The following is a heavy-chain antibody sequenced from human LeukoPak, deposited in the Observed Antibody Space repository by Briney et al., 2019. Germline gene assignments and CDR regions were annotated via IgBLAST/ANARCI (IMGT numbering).Heavy chain of an antibody. CDR1: GYTFTGFY. CDR2: INPNSGVT. CDR3: ARAISTVTPDY. Sequence: ASVKVSCRASGYTFTGFYIRWVRQALGQGLEWMGWINPNSGVTTFAPRFQGRVTMTRDTSITTAYMEVISLRSDDTAVYYCARAISTVTPDYWGQGTLVTVSS. D-gene: IGHD4-17*01. J-gene: IGHJ4*02. V-gene: IGHV1-2*02.